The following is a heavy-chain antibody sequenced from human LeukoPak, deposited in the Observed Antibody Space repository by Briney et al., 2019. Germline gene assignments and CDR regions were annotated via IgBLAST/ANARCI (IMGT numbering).Heavy chain of an antibody. J-gene: IGHJ4*02. CDR1: GFTFSSYA. Sequence: GGSLRLSCAASGFTFSSYAMSWVRQAPGKGLEWVSAISGSGGSTYYADSVKGRFTISRDNSKNTLYLQMNSLRAEDTAVYYSAKVGSGWYRGYFDYWGQGTLVTVSS. V-gene: IGHV3-23*01. CDR3: AKVGSGWYRGYFDY. CDR2: ISGSGGST. D-gene: IGHD6-19*01.